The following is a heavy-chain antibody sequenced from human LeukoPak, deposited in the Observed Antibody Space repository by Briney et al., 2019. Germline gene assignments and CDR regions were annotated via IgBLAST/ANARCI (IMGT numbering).Heavy chain of an antibody. CDR3: ARDLGLRGST. CDR1: GFTFSDSW. Sequence: QPGGSLRPSCEVSGFTFSDSWMHWVRQTPGKGLVWVSRMYGDMSDISYADSVKGRFTISRDNAKNTVYLQMNSLRGEDTAVYYCARDLGLRGSTWGQGTLVTVSS. D-gene: IGHD4-23*01. J-gene: IGHJ5*02. CDR2: MYGDMSDI. V-gene: IGHV3-74*01.